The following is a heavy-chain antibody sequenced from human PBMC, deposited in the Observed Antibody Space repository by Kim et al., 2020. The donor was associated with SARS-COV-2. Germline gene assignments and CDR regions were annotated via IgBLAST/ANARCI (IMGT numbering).Heavy chain of an antibody. CDR3: ARDVLRYFDWLSGYFDY. Sequence: ASVKVSCKASGYTFTSYAMHWVRQAPGQRLEWMGWINAGNGNTKYSQKFQGRVTITRDTSASTAYMELSSLRSEDTAVYYCARDVLRYFDWLSGYFDYWGQGTLVTVSS. J-gene: IGHJ4*02. D-gene: IGHD3-9*01. CDR1: GYTFTSYA. CDR2: INAGNGNT. V-gene: IGHV1-3*01.